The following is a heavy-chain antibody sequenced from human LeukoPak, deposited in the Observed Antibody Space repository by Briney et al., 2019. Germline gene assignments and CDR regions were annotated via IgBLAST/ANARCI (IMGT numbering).Heavy chain of an antibody. Sequence: PSETLSLTCTVSGGSISSGGYYWGWIRQRPGKGLEWIGYIYYSGSTYYNLSLKSRVIISVDTSKNQFSLKLNSVTAADTAVYYCARFSDSSGYEGRAFFDYWGQGTLVTVSS. CDR3: ARFSDSSGYEGRAFFDY. D-gene: IGHD3-22*01. CDR1: GGSISSGGYY. V-gene: IGHV4-31*03. CDR2: IYYSGST. J-gene: IGHJ4*02.